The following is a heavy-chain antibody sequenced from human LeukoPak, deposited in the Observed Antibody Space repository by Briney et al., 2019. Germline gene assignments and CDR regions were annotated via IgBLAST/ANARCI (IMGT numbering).Heavy chain of an antibody. V-gene: IGHV1-69*06. J-gene: IGHJ4*02. D-gene: IGHD2-15*01. CDR2: IIPIFGTA. CDR1: GGTFSSYA. Sequence: GASVKVSCKASGGTFSSYATSWVRQAPGQGLEWMGGIIPIFGTANYAQKFQGRVTITADKSTSTAYMELSSLRSEDTAVYYCASRYCSGGSCYGTYFDYWGQGTLVTVSS. CDR3: ASRYCSGGSCYGTYFDY.